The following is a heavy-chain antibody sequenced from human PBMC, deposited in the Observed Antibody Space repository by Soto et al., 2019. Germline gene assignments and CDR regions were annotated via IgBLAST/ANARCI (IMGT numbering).Heavy chain of an antibody. CDR2: INPSAGST. Sequence: KVSCKASGHTFTYYYIHWLRQAPGQGFEWRGMINPSAGSTSYEQKFQGRVTMTRDMSTSTVYMELGSLTSEDTAVYYCERSPYSSGSYYPIDYWGQGTLVSVSA. J-gene: IGHJ4*02. D-gene: IGHD3-22*01. V-gene: IGHV1-46*01. CDR1: GHTFTYYY. CDR3: ERSPYSSGSYYPIDY.